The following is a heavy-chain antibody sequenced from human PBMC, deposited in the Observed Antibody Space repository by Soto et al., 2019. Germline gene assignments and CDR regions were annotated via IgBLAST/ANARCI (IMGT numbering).Heavy chain of an antibody. J-gene: IGHJ3*02. D-gene: IGHD1-26*01. CDR3: ARGQEGGSYFLAFDI. CDR2: INSDGSTT. V-gene: IGHV3-74*01. CDR1: GFTFSSHW. Sequence: EVQLVESGGGLVQPGGSLRLSCAASGFTFSSHWMHWVRQVPGKGLVWVSRINSDGSTTTYADSVKGRVTISRDNAKNTLYLQMNSLIAEDTAVYSCARGQEGGSYFLAFDIWGQGTMVTVSS.